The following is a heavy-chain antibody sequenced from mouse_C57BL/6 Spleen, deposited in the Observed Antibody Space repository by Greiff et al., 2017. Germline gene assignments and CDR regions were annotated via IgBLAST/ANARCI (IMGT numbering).Heavy chain of an antibody. D-gene: IGHD2-3*01. J-gene: IGHJ4*01. CDR1: GFTFSSYG. CDR2: ISSGGSYT. V-gene: IGHV5-6*01. CDR3: ARLSIYDGYSYYAMDY. Sequence: EVQLVESGGDLVKPGGSLKLSCAASGFTFSSYGMSWVRQTPDKRLEWVATISSGGSYTYYPDSVKGRFTISRDNAKNTLYLQMSSLKSEDTAMYYCARLSIYDGYSYYAMDYWGQGTSVTVSS.